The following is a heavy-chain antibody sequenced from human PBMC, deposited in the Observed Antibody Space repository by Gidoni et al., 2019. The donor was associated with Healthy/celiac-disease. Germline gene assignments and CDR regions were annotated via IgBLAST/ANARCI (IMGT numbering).Heavy chain of an antibody. J-gene: IGHJ6*02. CDR3: ARDLSGSYYHYYYYGMDV. D-gene: IGHD1-26*01. CDR1: GGSISSYY. CDR2: IYYSGST. V-gene: IGHV4-59*01. Sequence: QVQLQESGPGLVKPSETLSLTCTVSGGSISSYYWSWIRQPPGKGLEWIGYIYYSGSTNYTPALKGRVTISVDTSKNQFSLKLSSVTAADTAVYYCARDLSGSYYHYYYYGMDVWGQGTTVTVSS.